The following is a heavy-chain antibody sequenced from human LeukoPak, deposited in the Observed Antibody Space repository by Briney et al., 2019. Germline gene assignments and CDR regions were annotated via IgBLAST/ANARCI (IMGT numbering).Heavy chain of an antibody. V-gene: IGHV3-74*01. CDR1: GFTFSSYY. Sequence: GGSLRLSCAASGFTFSSYYMHWVRQDPGQGLVWVSRINSDGSNTIYADSVKGRFTISRDNAKNTLYLQMNSLRVEDTAVYYCARDSFSGTYLFDYWGQGTLVTVSS. CDR2: INSDGSNT. D-gene: IGHD1-26*01. CDR3: ARDSFSGTYLFDY. J-gene: IGHJ4*02.